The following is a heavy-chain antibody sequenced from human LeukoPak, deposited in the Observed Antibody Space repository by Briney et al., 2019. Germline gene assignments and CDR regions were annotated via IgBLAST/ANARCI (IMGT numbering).Heavy chain of an antibody. V-gene: IGHV1-2*02. CDR1: GYTFTGYY. J-gene: IGHJ4*02. D-gene: IGHD1-7*01. CDR2: IHPNSGVT. Sequence: VASVKVSCKASGYTFTGYYIHWVRQAPGQGLEWMGWIHPNSGVTKYAQKFQGRVTLTKDTSISTAYMELTRLRSDDTAVYYCALQENSLFDYWGQGTLVTVSS. CDR3: ALQENSLFDY.